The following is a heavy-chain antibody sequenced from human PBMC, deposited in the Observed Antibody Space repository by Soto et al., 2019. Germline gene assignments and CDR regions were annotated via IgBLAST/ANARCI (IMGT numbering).Heavy chain of an antibody. CDR2: IYYSGST. D-gene: IGHD3-22*01. V-gene: IGHV4-30-4*01. CDR1: GGSISSGDYY. Sequence: SETLSLTCTVSGGSISSGDYYWSWIRQPPGKGLEWIGYIYYSGSTYYNPSLKSRVTISVDTSKNQFSLKLSSVTAADTAVYYCARLTSSNYYDSSGYWYFDLWGRGTLVTVSS. J-gene: IGHJ2*01. CDR3: ARLTSSNYYDSSGYWYFDL.